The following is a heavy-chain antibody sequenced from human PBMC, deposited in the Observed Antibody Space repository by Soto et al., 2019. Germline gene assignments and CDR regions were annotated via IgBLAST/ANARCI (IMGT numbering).Heavy chain of an antibody. D-gene: IGHD2-21*02. V-gene: IGHV4-59*01. CDR3: ARVWRVVTANPPYYFDY. CDR1: GGSISSYY. Sequence: SETLSLTCTVSGGSISSYYWSWSRQPPGKGLEWIGYIYYSGSTNYNPSLKSRVTISVDTSKNQFSLKLSSVTAADTAVYYCARVWRVVTANPPYYFDYRGQGTLVTVAS. CDR2: IYYSGST. J-gene: IGHJ4*02.